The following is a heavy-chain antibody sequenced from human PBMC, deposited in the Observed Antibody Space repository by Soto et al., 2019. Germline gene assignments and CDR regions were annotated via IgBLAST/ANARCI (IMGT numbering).Heavy chain of an antibody. J-gene: IGHJ3*02. D-gene: IGHD3-10*01. CDR3: ARMVAGLDAFDI. CDR2: IKQDGSEK. V-gene: IGHV3-7*01. CDR1: GFTFSSYW. Sequence: GGSLRLSCAASGFTFSSYWMSWIRRAPGKGLEWVANIKQDGSEKYYVDSVKGRFTISRDNAKNSLYLQMNSLRAEDTAVYYCARMVAGLDAFDIWGQGTMVTVSS.